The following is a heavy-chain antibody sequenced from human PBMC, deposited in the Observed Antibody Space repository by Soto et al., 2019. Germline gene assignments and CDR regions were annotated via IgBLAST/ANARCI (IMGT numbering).Heavy chain of an antibody. J-gene: IGHJ4*02. CDR3: AKDMGYGDFSLVAGFVY. V-gene: IGHV3-9*01. CDR2: INWNSGFI. D-gene: IGHD4-17*01. Sequence: EVQLVESGGGLVQPGRSLRLSCAAAGFTFNDYAMHWVRQAPGKGLEWVSGINWNSGFIVYADSVKGRFTISRDNAKNSLYLQMNSLRPEDTALYFCAKDMGYGDFSLVAGFVYWGLGTLVTVSS. CDR1: GFTFNDYA.